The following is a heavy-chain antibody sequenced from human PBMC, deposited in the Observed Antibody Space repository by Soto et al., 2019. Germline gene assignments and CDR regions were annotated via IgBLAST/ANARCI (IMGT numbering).Heavy chain of an antibody. CDR3: ARPLWRDDYNWGYFDL. Sequence: QVQLVESGGGVVQPGRSLRLSCAASGFTFSSYAMHWVRQAPGKGLEWVAVISYDGSNKYYADAVKGRFTISRDNSKSTLSLQMNSLRAEDTAVYYCARPLWRDDYNWGYFDLWGRGTLVTVSS. CDR2: ISYDGSNK. CDR1: GFTFSSYA. D-gene: IGHD4-4*01. V-gene: IGHV3-30-3*01. J-gene: IGHJ2*01.